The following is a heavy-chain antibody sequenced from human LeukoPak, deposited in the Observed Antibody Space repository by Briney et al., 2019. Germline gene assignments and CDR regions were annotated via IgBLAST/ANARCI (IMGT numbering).Heavy chain of an antibody. J-gene: IGHJ4*02. CDR1: GFTFSSYG. Sequence: GGSLRLSCAASGFTFSSYGMHWVRQAPGKGLEWVAVIWYDGSNKYYADSVKGRFTISRDNSKNTLYLQMNSLRAEDTAVYYCARIDYYDSSGSPPDYWGQGTLVTVSS. CDR2: IWYDGSNK. D-gene: IGHD3-22*01. V-gene: IGHV3-30*19. CDR3: ARIDYYDSSGSPPDY.